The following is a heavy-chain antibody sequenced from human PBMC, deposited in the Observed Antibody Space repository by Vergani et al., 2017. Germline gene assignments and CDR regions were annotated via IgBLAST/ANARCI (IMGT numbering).Heavy chain of an antibody. Sequence: VQVVQSGAEVKKSGASVKVSCKTSAYTFSNYYMHWVRQAPGQGLEWMGIIYPGDSDTRYSPSFQGQVTISADKSISPAYLQWSSLKASDTAMYYCARREAYCSSTSCYPNAFDIWGQGTMVTVSS. CDR3: ARREAYCSSTSCYPNAFDI. J-gene: IGHJ3*02. CDR1: AYTFSNYY. V-gene: IGHV5-51*01. CDR2: IYPGDSDT. D-gene: IGHD2-2*01.